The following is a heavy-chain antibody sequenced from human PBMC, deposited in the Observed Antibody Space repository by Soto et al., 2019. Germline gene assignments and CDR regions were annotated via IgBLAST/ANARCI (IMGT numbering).Heavy chain of an antibody. D-gene: IGHD3-22*01. V-gene: IGHV3-23*01. J-gene: IGHJ3*02. CDR2: ISGSGGST. Sequence: EVQLLESGGGLVQPGGSLRLSCAASGFTFSSYAMSWVRQAPGKGLEWVSAISGSGGSTYYADSVKGRFTISRDNSKNTLYLQMNSLRAEDTAVYYCAKDDLPDYYDSSGYQPDAFDIWGQGTMVTVSS. CDR3: AKDDLPDYYDSSGYQPDAFDI. CDR1: GFTFSSYA.